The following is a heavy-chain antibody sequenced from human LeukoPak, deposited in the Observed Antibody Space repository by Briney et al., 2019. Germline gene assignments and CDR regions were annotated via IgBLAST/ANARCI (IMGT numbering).Heavy chain of an antibody. V-gene: IGHV3-7*01. Sequence: GGSLRLSCAASGFTFSSYWMSWVRQAPGKGLEWVANIKQDGSEKYYADSVKGRFTISRDNSKNTLYLQMSSLRAEDTAMYYCAKVSLVYCGGDCFSGLDYWGQGTLVTVSS. D-gene: IGHD2-21*02. CDR1: GFTFSSYW. CDR3: AKVSLVYCGGDCFSGLDY. CDR2: IKQDGSEK. J-gene: IGHJ4*02.